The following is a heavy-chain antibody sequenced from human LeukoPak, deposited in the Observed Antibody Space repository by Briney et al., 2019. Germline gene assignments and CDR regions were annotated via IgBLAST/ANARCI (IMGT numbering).Heavy chain of an antibody. CDR2: IYTSGST. Sequence: SETLSLTCTVSGGSISSYYWSWIRQPAGKGLEWIGRIYTSGSTNYNPSLKSRVTMSVDTSKNQFSLKLSSVTAADTAVYYCARDRAVAGTPRGFDPWGQGTLVTVSS. CDR3: ARDRAVAGTPRGFDP. V-gene: IGHV4-4*07. D-gene: IGHD6-19*01. J-gene: IGHJ5*02. CDR1: GGSISSYY.